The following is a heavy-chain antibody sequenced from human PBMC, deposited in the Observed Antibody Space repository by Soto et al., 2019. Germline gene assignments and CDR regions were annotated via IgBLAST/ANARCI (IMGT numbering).Heavy chain of an antibody. J-gene: IGHJ4*02. V-gene: IGHV3-33*01. CDR3: ARGGLTVAALPFDY. D-gene: IGHD6-19*01. CDR2: IWNDGTNQ. CDR1: GFTFSSYG. Sequence: QVQLVESGGGVVQPGQSLRLSCVASGFTFSSYGMDWVRQAPGKGLEWVAIIWNDGTNQYYGDSVKGRFFISRDNGKNTVYLQMNNLRVVDTALYYCARGGLTVAALPFDYWGQGTRVTVSS.